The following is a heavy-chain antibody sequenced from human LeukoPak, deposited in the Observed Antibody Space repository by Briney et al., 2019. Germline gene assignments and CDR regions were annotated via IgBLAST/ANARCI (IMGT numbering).Heavy chain of an antibody. CDR3: AREREDSYYFDY. V-gene: IGHV1-46*01. Sequence: ASAKVSCKTSGYTFASYHIHWVRQAPGQGLEWMGIIKISGGSSTYAQMFQGRVTMTRDTATRTVYMEMSSLTSEDTAQYYCAREREDSYYFDYWGQGTLVTVSS. CDR2: IKISGGSS. D-gene: IGHD5-18*01. J-gene: IGHJ4*02. CDR1: GYTFASYH.